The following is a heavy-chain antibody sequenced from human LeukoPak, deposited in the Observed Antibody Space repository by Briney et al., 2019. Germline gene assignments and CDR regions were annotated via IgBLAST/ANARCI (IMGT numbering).Heavy chain of an antibody. CDR1: GYTFTNCY. CDR2: IIPSGGST. D-gene: IGHD5-18*01. Sequence: GASVKVSCKASGYTFTNCYIHWVRQAPGQGLEWMGIIIPSGGSTNYAQKFQGRVTLTSDTSTYTVYTELSSLRSDDTAVYYCASGYTYGRDAFDIWGQGTMVTVSS. V-gene: IGHV1-46*01. J-gene: IGHJ3*02. CDR3: ASGYTYGRDAFDI.